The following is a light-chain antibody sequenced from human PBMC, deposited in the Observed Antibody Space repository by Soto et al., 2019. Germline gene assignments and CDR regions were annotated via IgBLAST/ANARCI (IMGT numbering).Light chain of an antibody. CDR2: GAS. CDR3: QQSNNWPYT. J-gene: IGKJ2*01. CDR1: QSVSSN. Sequence: EIVMTQSPATLSVSPGERATLSCRASQSVSSNLAWYQQKPGQGPRLLLYGASTRATGIPARFNGSGSGTDFTLTISSLQSEDFAVYYCQQSNNWPYTFGQGTKLEIK. V-gene: IGKV3-15*01.